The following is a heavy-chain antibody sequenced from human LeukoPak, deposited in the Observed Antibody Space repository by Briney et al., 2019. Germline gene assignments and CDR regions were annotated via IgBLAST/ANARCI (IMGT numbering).Heavy chain of an antibody. J-gene: IGHJ4*02. Sequence: ASVKVSCKASGYTFTGYYMHWVRQAPGQGLEWMGWINPNSGGTNYAQKFQGRVTMTRDTSISTAYMELSRLRSDDTAVYYCARGPIVVVVAATLRGGGDFDYWGQGTLVTVSS. CDR3: ARGPIVVVVAATLRGGGDFDY. CDR1: GYTFTGYY. D-gene: IGHD2-15*01. V-gene: IGHV1-2*02. CDR2: INPNSGGT.